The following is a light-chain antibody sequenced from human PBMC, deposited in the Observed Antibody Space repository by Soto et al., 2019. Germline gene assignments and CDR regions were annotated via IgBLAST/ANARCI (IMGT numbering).Light chain of an antibody. Sequence: QSVLTQPASVSGSLGQSITISCTGTSSDVGNYDLVSWYQQHPGKVPKLIIYEGSKWPSGVSHRFSGSKSGNTASLTISGLRAEDEADYYCSSYAGRATMIFGGGTKLTVL. V-gene: IGLV2-23*01. CDR3: SSYAGRATMI. CDR2: EGS. CDR1: SSDVGNYDL. J-gene: IGLJ2*01.